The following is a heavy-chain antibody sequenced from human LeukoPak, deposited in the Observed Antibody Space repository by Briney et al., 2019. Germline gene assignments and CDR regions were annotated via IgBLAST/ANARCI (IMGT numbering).Heavy chain of an antibody. D-gene: IGHD2-15*01. V-gene: IGHV3-23*01. CDR1: GFTFTNYS. Sequence: GGSLTLSCQASGFTFTNYSMNWVRQAPGKGLEWVSGISGSGSSTYYADSVKGRSTISRDTSKNTLYLQMNSLRAEDTAVYYCAKGRYSGYCSGGKCYADYFDSWGQGDLVTVSS. J-gene: IGHJ4*02. CDR3: AKGRYSGYCSGGKCYADYFDS. CDR2: ISGSGSST.